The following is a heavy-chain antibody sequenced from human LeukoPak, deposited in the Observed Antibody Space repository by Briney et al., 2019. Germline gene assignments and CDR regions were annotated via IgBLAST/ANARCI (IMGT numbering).Heavy chain of an antibody. Sequence: PGGSLRLSCAASGFTFSSYSMNWVRQAPGKGLEWVSYISSSSSTIYYADSVKGRFAISRDNAKNSLYLQMNSLRAEDTAVYYCARDIGGYSGYDRLDYWGQGTLVTVSS. D-gene: IGHD5-12*01. J-gene: IGHJ4*02. CDR2: ISSSSSTI. V-gene: IGHV3-48*01. CDR3: ARDIGGYSGYDRLDY. CDR1: GFTFSSYS.